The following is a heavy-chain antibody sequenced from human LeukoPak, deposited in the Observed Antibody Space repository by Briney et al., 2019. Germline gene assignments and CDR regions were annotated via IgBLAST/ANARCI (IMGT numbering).Heavy chain of an antibody. V-gene: IGHV3-23*01. CDR1: GFTFSSYA. CDR3: AEGGYVVVPASILLFDY. Sequence: PGGSLRLSCAASGFTFSSYAMSWVRQAPGKGLEWVSAISGSGGSTYYADSVKGRFTISRDNSKNSLYLKMKSPRDEDTAVYYCAEGGYVVVPASILLFDYWGQGTLVTVSS. CDR2: ISGSGGST. D-gene: IGHD2-2*01. J-gene: IGHJ4*02.